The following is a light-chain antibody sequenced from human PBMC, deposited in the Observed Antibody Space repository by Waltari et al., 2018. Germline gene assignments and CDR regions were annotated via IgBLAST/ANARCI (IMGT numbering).Light chain of an antibody. Sequence: IVMTQSPALLSVSPGERATLSCRPSQIFSNHLAWYQQKAGQAPRLVIYDASTRAAGIPDRFSGSESGTEFTLTINSLQSEDLAVYYCQQGAAVGRGTRLEIK. CDR3: QQGAA. V-gene: IGKV3-15*01. J-gene: IGKJ5*01. CDR2: DAS. CDR1: QIFSNH.